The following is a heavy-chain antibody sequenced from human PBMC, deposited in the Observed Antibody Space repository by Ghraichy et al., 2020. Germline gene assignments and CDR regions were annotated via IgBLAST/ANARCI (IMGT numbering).Heavy chain of an antibody. D-gene: IGHD5-18*01. CDR3: AREDTALHYYGMDV. V-gene: IGHV3-7*04. CDR2: IKQDGSEK. J-gene: IGHJ6*02. Sequence: GGSLRLSCAASGFTFSSYWMSWVRQAPGKRLEWVANIKQDGSEKYYVDSVKGRFTISRDNAKNSLYLQMNSLRAEETAVDYCAREDTALHYYGMDVWGQGTTVTVSS. CDR1: GFTFSSYW.